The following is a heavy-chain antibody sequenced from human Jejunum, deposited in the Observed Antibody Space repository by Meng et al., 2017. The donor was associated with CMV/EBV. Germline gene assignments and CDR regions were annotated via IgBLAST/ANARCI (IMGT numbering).Heavy chain of an antibody. CDR1: GFTFSSCN. J-gene: IGHJ5*02. CDR2: ISGNSNYI. D-gene: IGHD3-10*01. CDR3: ARDMVWGDPNSFDA. Sequence: ASGFTFSSCNMNWVRQAPGKGLEWVSSISGNSNYIFYRDSVEGRFTISRDNAKNSLFLQMNSLRAEDSAVYYCARDMVWGDPNSFDAWGQGTLVTVSS. V-gene: IGHV3-21*01.